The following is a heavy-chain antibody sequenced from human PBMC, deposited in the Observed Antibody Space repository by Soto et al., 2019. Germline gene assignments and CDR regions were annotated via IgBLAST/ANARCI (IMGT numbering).Heavy chain of an antibody. V-gene: IGHV3-23*01. CDR1: GFTFSSYA. Sequence: GGSLRLSCAASGFTFSSYAMSWVRQAPGKGLEWVSAISGSGGSTYYADSVKGRFTISRDNSKNTLYLQMNSPRAEDTAVYYCASQYCSSTSCYYDAFDIWGQGTMVTVSS. CDR3: ASQYCSSTSCYYDAFDI. D-gene: IGHD2-2*01. J-gene: IGHJ3*02. CDR2: ISGSGGST.